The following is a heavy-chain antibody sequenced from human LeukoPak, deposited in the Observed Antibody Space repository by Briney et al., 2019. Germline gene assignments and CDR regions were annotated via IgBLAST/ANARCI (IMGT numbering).Heavy chain of an antibody. V-gene: IGHV1-46*01. CDR3: ERDQEAFDY. CDR2: IYPSDGST. Sequence: ASVKVSFKSSGYSFTSNYIHWVRQAPGQGLEWMGMIYPSDGSTSYAQKFQGRVTVTRDTSTSTVHMELSGMRSEDTAVYYCERDQEAFDYWGQGTMVTVSS. CDR1: GYSFTSNY. J-gene: IGHJ4*02.